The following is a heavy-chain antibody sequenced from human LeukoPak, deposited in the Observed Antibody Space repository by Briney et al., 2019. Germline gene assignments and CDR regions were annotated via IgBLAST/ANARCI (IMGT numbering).Heavy chain of an antibody. D-gene: IGHD6-19*01. V-gene: IGHV3-33*01. CDR3: ARDGGAVASGGIDY. Sequence: GGSLRLSCAASGFTFSSFGMHWVRQAPGKGLEWVAVIWYDGSNKYYADSVKGRFTISRDNSKNTLYLQMNSLRVEDTAVYYCARDGGAVASGGIDYWGQGTLVTVSS. CDR2: IWYDGSNK. J-gene: IGHJ4*02. CDR1: GFTFSSFG.